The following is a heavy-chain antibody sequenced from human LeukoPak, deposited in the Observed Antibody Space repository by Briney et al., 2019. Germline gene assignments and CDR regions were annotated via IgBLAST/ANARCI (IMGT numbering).Heavy chain of an antibody. CDR1: GYTFTGYY. CDR3: ARDTITATTFDY. CDR2: ISAYNGNT. D-gene: IGHD1-7*01. Sequence: ASVKVSCKASGYTFTGYYMHWVRQAPGQGLEWMGWISAYNGNTNYAQKLQGRVTMTTDTSTSTAYMELRSLRSDDTAVYYCARDTITATTFDYWGQGTLVTVSS. V-gene: IGHV1-18*04. J-gene: IGHJ4*02.